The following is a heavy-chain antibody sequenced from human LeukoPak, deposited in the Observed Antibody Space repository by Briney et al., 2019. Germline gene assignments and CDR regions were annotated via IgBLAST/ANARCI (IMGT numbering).Heavy chain of an antibody. D-gene: IGHD2-2*01. Sequence: SQTLSLTCAVSGGSISSGGYSWSWIRQPPGKGLEWIGYIYDSGSKYYNPSLKRRVTISVDKSKNQFSLNLSSVTAADTAVYYRARGVPAAVTNYFDYWGQGTLVTVSS. CDR3: ARGVPAAVTNYFDY. CDR1: GGSISSGGYS. V-gene: IGHV4-30-2*01. J-gene: IGHJ4*02. CDR2: IYDSGSK.